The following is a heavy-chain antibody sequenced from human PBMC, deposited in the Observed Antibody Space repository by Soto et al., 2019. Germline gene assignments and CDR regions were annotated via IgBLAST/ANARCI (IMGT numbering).Heavy chain of an antibody. Sequence: PGESLKISCQGSGYTFTTYLFCWVRQMPGKGQEWIVTIDPSDSNTKDSPSFLGHVIISVNKSITTDNLQWNSMRASATAMYYCTRPSSNSVKNLLDLWGQGTMVTVSS. CDR1: GYTFTTYL. CDR3: TRPSSNSVKNLLDL. CDR2: IDPSDSNT. J-gene: IGHJ5*02. D-gene: IGHD4-4*01. V-gene: IGHV5-10-1*01.